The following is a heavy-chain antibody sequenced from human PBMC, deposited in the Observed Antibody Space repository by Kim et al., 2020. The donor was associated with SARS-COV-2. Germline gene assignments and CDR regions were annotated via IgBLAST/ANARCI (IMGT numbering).Heavy chain of an antibody. J-gene: IGHJ4*02. CDR3: TRHKYAKAAADY. CDR2: IRSKANSYAT. Sequence: GGSLRLSCAASGFTFSGSAMHWVRQASGKGLEWVGRIRSKANSYATAYAASVKGRFTISRDDSKNTAYLQMNSLKTEDTAVYYCTRHKYAKAAADYWGQGTLVTVSS. V-gene: IGHV3-73*01. CDR1: GFTFSGSA. D-gene: IGHD6-13*01.